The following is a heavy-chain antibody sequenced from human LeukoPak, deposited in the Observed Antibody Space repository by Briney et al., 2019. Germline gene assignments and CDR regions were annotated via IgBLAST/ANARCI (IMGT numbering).Heavy chain of an antibody. CDR3: ARAPVVSYGLYYFDY. D-gene: IGHD1-26*01. CDR2: IIPIFGTA. Sequence: SVKVSCKASGGTFSSYAISWVRQAPGQGLEWMGGIIPIFGTANYAQKFQGRVTITTDESTSTAYMELSSLRSEDTAVYYCARAPVVSYGLYYFDYWGQGTLVTVSS. CDR1: GGTFSSYA. J-gene: IGHJ4*02. V-gene: IGHV1-69*05.